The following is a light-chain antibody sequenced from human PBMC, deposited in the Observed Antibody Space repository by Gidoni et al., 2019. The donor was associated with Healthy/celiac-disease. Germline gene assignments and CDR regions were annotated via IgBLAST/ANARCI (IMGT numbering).Light chain of an antibody. CDR1: QSVLYSSNNKNY. V-gene: IGKV4-1*01. J-gene: IGKJ2*03. CDR3: QQYDSTPWS. Sequence: DIVMTQSPDSLAVSLGERDTINCKSSQSVLYSSNNKNYLAWYQQKPGQPPKLLIYWASTRESGVPDRFSGSGSGTDFTLTISSLKAEDVAVYYCQQYDSTPWSCGQETKLEIK. CDR2: WAS.